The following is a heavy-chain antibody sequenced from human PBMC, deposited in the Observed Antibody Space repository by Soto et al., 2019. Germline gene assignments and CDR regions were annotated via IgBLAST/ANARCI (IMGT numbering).Heavy chain of an antibody. V-gene: IGHV3-23*01. CDR2: ISGGGDTT. J-gene: IGHJ4*02. Sequence: EVQLLESGGGLVQPGGSLRLSCPASGFTFNNYAMTWVRQAPGKGLEWVSAISGGGDTTSYADSVKGRFTVSRDGSKNTLYLQMSSLRAEDTALYYCAKGRGGSGSLTPRVDVWGQGTLVTVSS. CDR3: AKGRGGSGSLTPRVDV. D-gene: IGHD3-10*01. CDR1: GFTFNNYA.